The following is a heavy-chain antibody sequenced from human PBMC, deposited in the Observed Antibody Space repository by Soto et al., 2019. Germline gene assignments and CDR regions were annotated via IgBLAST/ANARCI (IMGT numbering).Heavy chain of an antibody. CDR1: GYSFTSYW. CDR2: IYPGDSDT. CDR3: ARTSAAGKNYNGMDV. D-gene: IGHD6-13*01. Sequence: EVQLVQSGAEVKKPGESLKISCKGSGYSFTSYWIGWVRQMPGKGLEWMGIIYPGDSDTRYSPSFQGQVTISADKSISPAYLQWSSLKASDTAMYYCARTSAAGKNYNGMDVWGQGTTVTVSS. V-gene: IGHV5-51*01. J-gene: IGHJ6*02.